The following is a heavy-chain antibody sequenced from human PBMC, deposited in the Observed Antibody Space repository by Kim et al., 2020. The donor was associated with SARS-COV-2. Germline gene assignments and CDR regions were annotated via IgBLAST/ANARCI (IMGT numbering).Heavy chain of an antibody. Sequence: SETLSLTCTVSGGSISSSSYYWGWIRQPPGKGLEWIGSIYYSGSTYYNPSLKSRVTISVDTSKNQFSLKLSSVTAADTAVYYCARGRRAQQLVHYFVYWGQGTLVTVSS. V-gene: IGHV4-39*01. CDR1: GGSISSSSYY. CDR2: IYYSGST. CDR3: ARGRRAQQLVHYFVY. J-gene: IGHJ4*02. D-gene: IGHD6-13*01.